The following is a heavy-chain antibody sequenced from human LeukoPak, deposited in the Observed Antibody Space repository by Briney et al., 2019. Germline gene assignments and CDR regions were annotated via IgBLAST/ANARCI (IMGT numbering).Heavy chain of an antibody. J-gene: IGHJ3*02. CDR2: TYYSGST. CDR1: GGSISSSSYY. V-gene: IGHV4-39*02. D-gene: IGHD3-22*01. Sequence: PSETLSLTCTVSGGSISSSSYYWGWIRQPRGKGLEWIGSTYYSGSTYYNPSLKSRVTISVDTSKNQFSLKLSSVTAADTAVYYCARDLSYYDSNAFDIWGQGTMVTVSS. CDR3: ARDLSYYDSNAFDI.